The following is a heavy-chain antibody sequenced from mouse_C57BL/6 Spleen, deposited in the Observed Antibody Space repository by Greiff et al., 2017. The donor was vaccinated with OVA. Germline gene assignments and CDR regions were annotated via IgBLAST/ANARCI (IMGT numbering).Heavy chain of an antibody. CDR1: GYTFTDYN. V-gene: IGHV1-18*01. CDR2: INPNNGGT. Sequence: EVQLQESGPELVKPGASVKIPCKASGYTFTDYNMDWVKQSHGKSLEWIGDINPNNGGTIYNQKFKGKATLTVDKSSSTAYMELRSRTSEDTAVYYGARRYYDYDLYYYAMDYWGQGTSVTVSS. D-gene: IGHD2-4*01. CDR3: ARRYYDYDLYYYAMDY. J-gene: IGHJ4*01.